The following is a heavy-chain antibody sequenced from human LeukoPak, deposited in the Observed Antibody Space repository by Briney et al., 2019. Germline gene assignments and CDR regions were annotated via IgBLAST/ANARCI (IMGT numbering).Heavy chain of an antibody. CDR2: ISYDGSNK. J-gene: IGHJ4*02. V-gene: IGHV3-33*05. D-gene: IGHD3-3*01. CDR3: AKVLSGYPYYFDY. CDR1: GFTFSSYG. Sequence: GRSLRLSCAASGFTFSSYGMHWVRQAPGKGLEWVALISYDGSNKNYADSVKGRFTISRDNSKNTLYLQMNSLRAEDTAVYYCAKVLSGYPYYFDYWGQGTLVTVSS.